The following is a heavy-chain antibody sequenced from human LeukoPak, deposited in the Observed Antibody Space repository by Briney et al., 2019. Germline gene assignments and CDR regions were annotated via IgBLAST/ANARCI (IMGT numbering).Heavy chain of an antibody. CDR3: ARGGSLKYCSGGSCYRRAFDI. D-gene: IGHD2-15*01. J-gene: IGHJ3*02. Sequence: SETLSLTCAAYGGSFSGYYWSWIRQPPGKGLEWIGEINHSGSTNYNPSLKSRVTISVDTSKNQFSLKLSSVTAADTAVYYCARGGSLKYCSGGSCYRRAFDIWGQGTMVTVSS. CDR1: GGSFSGYY. CDR2: INHSGST. V-gene: IGHV4-34*01.